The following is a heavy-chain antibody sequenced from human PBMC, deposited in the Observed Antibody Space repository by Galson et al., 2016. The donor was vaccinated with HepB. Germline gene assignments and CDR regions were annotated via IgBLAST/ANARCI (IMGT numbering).Heavy chain of an antibody. Sequence: SLRLSCAASGFTFSSHGMHWVRQAPGKGLEWVAVISFDGNNKYYADSVKGRFTISRDNSKNTLYLQMNSLRAEDTAVYYCAKDPSNYYDSSAYKYYFDYWGQGTLVTVSS. CDR2: ISFDGNNK. CDR1: GFTFSSHG. J-gene: IGHJ4*02. CDR3: AKDPSNYYDSSAYKYYFDY. V-gene: IGHV3-30*18. D-gene: IGHD3-22*01.